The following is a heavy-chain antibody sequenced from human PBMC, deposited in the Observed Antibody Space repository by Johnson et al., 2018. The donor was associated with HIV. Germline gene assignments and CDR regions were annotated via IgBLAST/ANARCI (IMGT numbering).Heavy chain of an antibody. CDR1: GFTFDDYA. V-gene: IGHV3-13*01. CDR3: VAATGANGLDI. D-gene: IGHD1-26*01. J-gene: IGHJ3*02. CDR2: IGTAGDT. Sequence: VQLVESGGGLVQPGRSLRLSCAASGFTFDDYAMHWVRQAPGKGLEWVSGIGTAGDTYYPASVKGRFTISRVNAKNSLYLQMNSLRAGDTAVYYCVAATGANGLDIWGQGTKVTVSS.